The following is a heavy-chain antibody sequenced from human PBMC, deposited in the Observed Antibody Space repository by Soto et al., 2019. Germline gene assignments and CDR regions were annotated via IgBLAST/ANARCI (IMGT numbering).Heavy chain of an antibody. CDR1: GFTFSSYW. D-gene: IGHD4-17*01. J-gene: IGHJ2*01. Sequence: EVQLVESGGGLVQPGGSLRLSCAASGFTFSSYWMSWVRQAPGKGLEWVANIKQDGSEKYYVDSVKGRFTISRDNAKNSLYLQMNSLRAEDTAVYYCARDLGTPRKAVTTFWYFDLWGRGTLVTVSS. CDR2: IKQDGSEK. V-gene: IGHV3-7*01. CDR3: ARDLGTPRKAVTTFWYFDL.